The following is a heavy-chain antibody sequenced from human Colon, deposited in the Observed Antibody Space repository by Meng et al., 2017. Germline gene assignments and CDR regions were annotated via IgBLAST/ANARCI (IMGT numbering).Heavy chain of an antibody. CDR2: INPNTGDT. CDR1: GYSFTVYY. D-gene: IGHD3-22*01. J-gene: IGHJ4*02. CDR3: AKVEDNSGLY. Sequence: QGQLVPSGAGVRKPGASLRVSCQASGYSFTVYYIHWVRQAPGQGLEWMGRINPNTGDTKYAQKFDGRVTMTRDKSIDTAYLDLSRLRADDTAVYYCAKVEDNSGLYWGQGTLVTVSS. V-gene: IGHV1-2*06.